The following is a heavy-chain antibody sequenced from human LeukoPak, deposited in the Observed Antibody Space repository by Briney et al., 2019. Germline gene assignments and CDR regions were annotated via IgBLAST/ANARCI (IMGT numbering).Heavy chain of an antibody. J-gene: IGHJ5*02. CDR3: ARGYCSSTSCYAYNWFDP. D-gene: IGHD2-2*01. Sequence: SETLSLTCTVSGGSISSGSYYWCWIRQPAGKGLEWIGRIYTSGSTNYNPSLKSRVSISVDTSKNQFSLKLSSVTAADTAVYYCARGYCSSTSCYAYNWFDPWGQGTLVTVSS. V-gene: IGHV4-61*02. CDR1: GGSISSGSYY. CDR2: IYTSGST.